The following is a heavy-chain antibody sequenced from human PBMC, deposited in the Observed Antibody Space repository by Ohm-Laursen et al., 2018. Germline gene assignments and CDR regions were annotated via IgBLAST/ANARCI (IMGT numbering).Heavy chain of an antibody. CDR2: INHSGST. CDR3: AGNSSGVDY. D-gene: IGHD3-22*01. CDR1: GGSISSFS. Sequence: SETLSLTCTVSGGSISSFSWSWIRQPAGKGLEWIGEINHSGSTNYNPSLKSRVTISVDTSKNQFSLKLSSVTAADTAVYYCAGNSSGVDYWGQGTLVTVSS. J-gene: IGHJ4*02. V-gene: IGHV4-34*01.